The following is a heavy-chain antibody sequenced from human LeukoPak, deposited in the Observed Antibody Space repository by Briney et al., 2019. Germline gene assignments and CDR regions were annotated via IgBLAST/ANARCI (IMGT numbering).Heavy chain of an antibody. V-gene: IGHV4-4*02. D-gene: IGHD6-19*01. Sequence: TSSETLSLTCAVSGGSISSSNWGSWVRQPPGKGLEWIGEIYHSGSTDYNPSLKSRVTISVDKSKNQFSLKLSSVTAADTAVYYCASSSGWTGWAPYYYMDVWGKGTTVTVSS. J-gene: IGHJ6*03. CDR2: IYHSGST. CDR3: ASSSGWTGWAPYYYMDV. CDR1: GGSISSSNW.